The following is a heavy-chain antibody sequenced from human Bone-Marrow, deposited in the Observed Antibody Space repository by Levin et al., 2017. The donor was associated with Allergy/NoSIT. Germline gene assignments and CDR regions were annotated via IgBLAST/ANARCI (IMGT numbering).Heavy chain of an antibody. D-gene: IGHD6-19*01. J-gene: IGHJ4*02. CDR1: GFIFSNYW. V-gene: IGHV3-7*01. CDR2: IKPDGSEK. CDR3: ARDVSVAGLNDY. Sequence: GESLKISCAASGFIFSNYWMSWVRQAPGKGLEWVANIKPDGSEKNYVDSVKGRFTIARDNAENSLHLQMNNLRAEDMAVCYCARDVSVAGLNDYWGQGILVTVSS.